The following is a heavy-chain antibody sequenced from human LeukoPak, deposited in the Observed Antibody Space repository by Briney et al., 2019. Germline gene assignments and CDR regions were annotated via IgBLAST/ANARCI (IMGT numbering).Heavy chain of an antibody. CDR2: ISGSGGST. D-gene: IGHD3-10*01. CDR3: AKSRERLLWFGELLSDFDY. J-gene: IGHJ4*02. Sequence: GGSLRLSCAASGFTFSSYATSWVRQAPGKGLEWVSAISGSGGSTYYADSVKGRFTISRDNSKNTLYLQMNSLRAEDTAVYYCAKSRERLLWFGELLSDFDYWGQGTLVTVSS. CDR1: GFTFSSYA. V-gene: IGHV3-23*01.